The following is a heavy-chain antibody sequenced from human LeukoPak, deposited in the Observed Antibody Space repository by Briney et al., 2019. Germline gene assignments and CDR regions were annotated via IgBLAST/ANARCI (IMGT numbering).Heavy chain of an antibody. V-gene: IGHV4-39*02. CDR3: ARDSTSRAYDI. J-gene: IGHJ3*02. CDR2: IFHSGST. D-gene: IGHD6-6*01. Sequence: PSETLSLTCTVSGDSIFSTTYYWGWIRQPPGKGLEWIGSIFHSGSTYYNPSLKSRVTMSVDMSKNQLSLSLRSVTAADTAVYYCARDSTSRAYDIWGQGTVVTVSS. CDR1: GDSIFSTTYY.